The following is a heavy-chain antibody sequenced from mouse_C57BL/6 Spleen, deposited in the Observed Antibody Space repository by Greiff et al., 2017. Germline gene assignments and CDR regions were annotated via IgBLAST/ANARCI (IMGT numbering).Heavy chain of an antibody. CDR2: IDPEDGDT. J-gene: IGHJ4*01. CDR1: GFNFKDYY. CDR3: TTNDYYGDYAMGY. D-gene: IGHD1-1*01. Sequence: VHVKQSGAELVRPGASVKLSCTASGFNFKDYYMHWVKQRPEQGLEWIGRIDPEDGDTEYATKFPGKATMTADTSSNTAYLQLRSLTSEDTAVYYCTTNDYYGDYAMGYTGQGTSVTVSS. V-gene: IGHV14-1*01.